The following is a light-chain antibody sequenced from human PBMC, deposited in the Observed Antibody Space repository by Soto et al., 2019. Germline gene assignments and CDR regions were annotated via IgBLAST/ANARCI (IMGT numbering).Light chain of an antibody. CDR3: QQYNDWPPLT. CDR2: GAS. V-gene: IGKV3-15*01. CDR1: QSITTS. Sequence: KVLTQSPVTLSVSLGERATLSCRASQSITTSLAWYQQKPGQAPRLLIFGASNRATGIPARFSGSGSGTEFSLTISSLQSDDSAIYYCQQYNDWPPLTFGGGTKVEI. J-gene: IGKJ4*01.